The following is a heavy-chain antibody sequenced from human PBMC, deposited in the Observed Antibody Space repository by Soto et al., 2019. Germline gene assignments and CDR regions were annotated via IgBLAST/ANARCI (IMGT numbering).Heavy chain of an antibody. Sequence: QVQLVESGGGVVQPGRSLRLSCAASGFTFSSYGMHWVRQAPGKGLEWVAVIYDGSNKYYADSVKGRFTISRDNSKNTVYLKMNSLRAEDTAVYYCAKEVWSGPMDVWGQGTTVTVSS. CDR1: GFTFSSYG. CDR3: AKEVWSGPMDV. CDR2: IYDGSNK. J-gene: IGHJ6*02. D-gene: IGHD3-3*01. V-gene: IGHV3-30*18.